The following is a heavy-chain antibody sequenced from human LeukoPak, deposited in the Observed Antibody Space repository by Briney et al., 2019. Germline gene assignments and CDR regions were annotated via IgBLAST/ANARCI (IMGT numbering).Heavy chain of an antibody. CDR3: ARGVTYDSSGYRTKRSCYFDY. J-gene: IGHJ4*02. D-gene: IGHD3-22*01. CDR2: ISSSSSYI. V-gene: IGHV3-21*01. Sequence: PGGSLRLSCAASGFTFSRYSMNWVRQAPGKGLEWVSSISSSSSYIYYADSVKGRFTISRDNAKNSLYLQMNSLRAEDTAVYYCARGVTYDSSGYRTKRSCYFDYWGQGTLVTVSS. CDR1: GFTFSRYS.